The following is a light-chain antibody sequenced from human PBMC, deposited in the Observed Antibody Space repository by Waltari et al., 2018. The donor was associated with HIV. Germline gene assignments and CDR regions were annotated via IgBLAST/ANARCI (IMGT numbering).Light chain of an antibody. CDR2: EAS. V-gene: IGKV1-5*03. J-gene: IGKJ4*01. Sequence: IQMTQSPSTLSASVGDRIPITCRASQRIANRLAWYQQKPGKAPKALIYEASNLESGVPSRFSGSGSGTEFTLTISSLQPDDSATYYCQQYNSFSVMTFGGGTKVEIQ. CDR3: QQYNSFSVMT. CDR1: QRIANR.